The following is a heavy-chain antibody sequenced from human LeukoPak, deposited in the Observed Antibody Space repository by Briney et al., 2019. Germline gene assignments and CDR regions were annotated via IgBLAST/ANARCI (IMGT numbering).Heavy chain of an antibody. J-gene: IGHJ4*02. CDR3: ASPHSGYG. CDR1: EFTFSSYS. Sequence: PGGSLRLSCAAPEFTFSSYSMNWVRQAPGKGLEWVSYITGSSSSTKYADSVKGRFTISRDNAKNSLYLQMNSLKDEDTAVYYCASPHSGYGWGQGTLVTVSS. V-gene: IGHV3-48*02. D-gene: IGHD5-12*01. CDR2: ITGSSSST.